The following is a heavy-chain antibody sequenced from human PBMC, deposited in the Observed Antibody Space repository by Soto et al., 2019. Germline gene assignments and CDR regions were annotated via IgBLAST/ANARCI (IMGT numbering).Heavy chain of an antibody. CDR2: INPNSGGT. D-gene: IGHD4-17*01. CDR3: ARLRGYGDSRGDAFDI. CDR1: GYTFTGYY. Sequence: QLQLVQSGAEVKKPGASVKVSCKASGYTFTGYYMHWVRQAPGQGLEWMGWINPNSGGTNHAQKFQGWVTMTRDTSISTAYMELSRLRSDDTAVYYCARLRGYGDSRGDAFDIWGQGTMVTVSS. J-gene: IGHJ3*02. V-gene: IGHV1-2*04.